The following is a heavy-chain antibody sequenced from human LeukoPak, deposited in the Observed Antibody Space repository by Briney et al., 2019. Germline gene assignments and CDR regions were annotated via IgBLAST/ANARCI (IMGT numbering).Heavy chain of an antibody. CDR3: ARRGLWFGRGFDP. CDR1: VGPSVVTT. Sequence: SETCPSPALPMVGPSVVTTGAGSASPQGRGWSGLGKYNPSLKSRVTISVDTSKNQFSLKLSSVTAADTAVYYCARRGLWFGRGFDPWGQGTLVTVSS. V-gene: IGHV4-34*01. J-gene: IGHJ5*02. D-gene: IGHD3-10*01.